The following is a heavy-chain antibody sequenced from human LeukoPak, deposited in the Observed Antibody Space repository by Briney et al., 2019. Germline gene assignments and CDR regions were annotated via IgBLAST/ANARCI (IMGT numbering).Heavy chain of an antibody. CDR1: GFTFSSYG. D-gene: IGHD3-3*01. CDR2: ISYDGSNK. Sequence: GRFLRLPCAASGFTFSSYGMHWARQAPGKGLEWVAVISYDGSNKYYADSVKGRFTISRDNSKNTLYLQMNSLRAEDTAVYYCAKTHQYDFWSGFYYYYGMDVWGQGTTVTVSS. V-gene: IGHV3-30*18. J-gene: IGHJ6*02. CDR3: AKTHQYDFWSGFYYYYGMDV.